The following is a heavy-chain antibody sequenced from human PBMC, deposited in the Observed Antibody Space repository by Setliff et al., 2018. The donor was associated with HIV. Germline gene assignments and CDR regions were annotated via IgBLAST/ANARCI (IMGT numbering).Heavy chain of an antibody. Sequence: KASETLSLTCAVSGYSISSGYYWGWIRQPPGKGLEWIGSIYHSGSTYYNPSLKSRVTISLDTSKNQFSLKLSSVTAADTAVYYCARARFWSGYYTGDNYYYMDVWGKGTTVTVSS. J-gene: IGHJ6*03. CDR3: ARARFWSGYYTGDNYYYMDV. V-gene: IGHV4-38-2*01. D-gene: IGHD3-3*01. CDR2: IYHSGST. CDR1: GYSISSGYY.